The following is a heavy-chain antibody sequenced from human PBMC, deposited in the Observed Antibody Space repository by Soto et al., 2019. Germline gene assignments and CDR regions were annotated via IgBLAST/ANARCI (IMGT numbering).Heavy chain of an antibody. Sequence: GGSLRLSCAASGFTFSSYSMNWVRQAPGKGPEWVSYISSSSSTIYYADSVKGRFTISRDNAKNSLYLQMNSLRAEDTAVYYCARDPYCSGGSCYPGPWGQGTLVTVSS. D-gene: IGHD2-15*01. CDR2: ISSSSSTI. V-gene: IGHV3-48*01. J-gene: IGHJ5*02. CDR1: GFTFSSYS. CDR3: ARDPYCSGGSCYPGP.